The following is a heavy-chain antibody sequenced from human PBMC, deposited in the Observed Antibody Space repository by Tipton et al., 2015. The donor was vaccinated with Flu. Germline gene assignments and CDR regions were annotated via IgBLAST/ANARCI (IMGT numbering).Heavy chain of an antibody. CDR1: GASISSKTFY. CDR2: IYHTGTT. J-gene: IGHJ5*02. V-gene: IGHV4-39*07. CDR3: AKDRGVDWNWFDP. D-gene: IGHD3-9*01. Sequence: TLSLTCSISGASISSKTFYWAWIRQLPGKGLEWIGSIYHTGTTYYNPSLKSRVTTSVDTSKNEVSLSVTSVTAADTAVYYCAKDRGVDWNWFDPWGRGTLVAVSS.